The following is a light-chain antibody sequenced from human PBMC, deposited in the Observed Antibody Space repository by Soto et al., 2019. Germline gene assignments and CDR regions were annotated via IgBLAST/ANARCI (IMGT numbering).Light chain of an antibody. V-gene: IGLV1-40*01. CDR3: QSYDSSLSCV. CDR1: SSNIGAGYD. Sequence: QSVLTQPPSVSGAPGQSVTISCTGSSSNIGAGYDVHWYQQLPGTAPKLLIYGNSNRPSGVPDRFSGSKSGTSASLAITGLQAEDEADYYCQSYDSSLSCVFGTGTKVTVL. J-gene: IGLJ1*01. CDR2: GNS.